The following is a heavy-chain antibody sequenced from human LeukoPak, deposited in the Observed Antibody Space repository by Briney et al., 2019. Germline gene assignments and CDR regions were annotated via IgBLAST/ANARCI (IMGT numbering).Heavy chain of an antibody. D-gene: IGHD4-17*01. CDR1: GFTFSNAW. CDR2: IKSKTDGGTT. J-gene: IGHJ4*02. Sequence: GGSLRLSCAASGFTFSNAWMSWVRQAPGKGLEWVGRIKSKTDGGTTDYAAPVKGRFTISRDDSKNTLYLQMNSLKTVDTAVYYCTTDPEYGDYEGYYFDYWGQGTLVTVSS. CDR3: TTDPEYGDYEGYYFDY. V-gene: IGHV3-15*01.